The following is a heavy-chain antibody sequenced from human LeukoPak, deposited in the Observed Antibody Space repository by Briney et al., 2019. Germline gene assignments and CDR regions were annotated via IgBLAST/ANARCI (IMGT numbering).Heavy chain of an antibody. V-gene: IGHV3-30*02. CDR3: ARDQSGWTFFDY. D-gene: IGHD3-3*01. Sequence: GGSLRLSCAASGFTFSSYGMHWVRQAPGKGLEWVAFIRYDGSNKYYADSVKGRFTISRDNSKNTLYLQMNSLRAEDTAVYYCARDQSGWTFFDYWGQGTLVTVSS. J-gene: IGHJ4*02. CDR1: GFTFSSYG. CDR2: IRYDGSNK.